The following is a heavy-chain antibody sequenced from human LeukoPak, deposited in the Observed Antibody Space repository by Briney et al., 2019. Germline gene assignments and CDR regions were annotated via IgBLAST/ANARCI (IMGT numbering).Heavy chain of an antibody. CDR3: ARYCSSTSCYMGRAFDI. Sequence: SETLSLTCTVSGGSISSGSYYWSWIRQPAGKGLEWIGRIYTSGSTNYNPSLKSRVTMSVGTSKNQFSLKLSSVTAADTAVYYCARYCSSTSCYMGRAFDIWGQGTMVTVSS. CDR2: IYTSGST. D-gene: IGHD2-2*02. J-gene: IGHJ3*02. CDR1: GGSISSGSYY. V-gene: IGHV4-61*02.